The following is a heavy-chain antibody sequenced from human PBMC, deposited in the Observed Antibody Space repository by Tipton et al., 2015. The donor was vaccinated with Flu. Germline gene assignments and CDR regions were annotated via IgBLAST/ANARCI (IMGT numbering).Heavy chain of an antibody. V-gene: IGHV4-34*01. CDR2: INHSGTT. CDR1: GGSFSAYY. D-gene: IGHD5-12*01. J-gene: IGHJ4*02. Sequence: TLSLTCAVYGGSFSAYYWSWIRQPPGKGLEWVGEINHSGTTNYNPSLTSRVTVSADTSKKQFSLKLTSVTAADTAVYYCARRDSGYDPEGYWGQGTLVTVSS. CDR3: ARRDSGYDPEGY.